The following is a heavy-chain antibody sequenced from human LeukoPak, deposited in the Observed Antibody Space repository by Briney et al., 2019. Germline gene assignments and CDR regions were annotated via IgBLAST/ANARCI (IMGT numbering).Heavy chain of an antibody. J-gene: IGHJ3*02. V-gene: IGHV4-39*01. CDR3: ARQSRDDILTGYYRSDDAFDI. CDR2: IYYSGST. Sequence: SETLSLTCTVSGGSISSSSYYWGWIRQPPGKGLEWIGSIYYSGSTYYNPSLKSRVTISVDTSKDQFSLKLSSVTAADTAVYYCARQSRDDILTGYYRSDDAFDIWGQGTMVTVSS. CDR1: GGSISSSSYY. D-gene: IGHD3-9*01.